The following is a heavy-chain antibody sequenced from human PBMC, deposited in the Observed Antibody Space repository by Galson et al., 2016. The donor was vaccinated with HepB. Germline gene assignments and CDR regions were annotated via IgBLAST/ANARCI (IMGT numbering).Heavy chain of an antibody. D-gene: IGHD6-6*01. CDR2: IGTAGDT. CDR3: ARGAARPGDWYFDL. Sequence: SLRLSCAASGFTFSSYDMHWVRQATGKGLEWVSTIGTAGDTYYPGSVKGRFTLSRENDTNSLYLQMNSLRAGDAAVYYCARGAARPGDWYFDLWGRGTLVTVSA. V-gene: IGHV3-13*04. J-gene: IGHJ2*01. CDR1: GFTFSSYD.